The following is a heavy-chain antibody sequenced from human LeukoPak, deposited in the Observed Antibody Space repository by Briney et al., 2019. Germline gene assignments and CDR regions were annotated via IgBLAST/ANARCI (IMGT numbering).Heavy chain of an antibody. CDR3: ARDANPTYYYDSSGHFQH. CDR1: GGSISSYY. CDR2: IYYSGST. V-gene: IGHV4-59*12. J-gene: IGHJ1*01. Sequence: PSETLSLTCTVSGGSISSYYWSWIRQPPGKGLEWIGYIYYSGSTNYNPSLKSRVTISVDTSKNQFSLKLSSVTAADTAVYYCARDANPTYYYDSSGHFQHWGQGTLVTVSS. D-gene: IGHD3-22*01.